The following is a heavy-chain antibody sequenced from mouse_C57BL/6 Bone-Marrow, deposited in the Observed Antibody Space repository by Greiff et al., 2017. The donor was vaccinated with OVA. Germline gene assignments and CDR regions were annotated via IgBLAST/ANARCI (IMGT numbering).Heavy chain of an antibody. CDR2: IHPNSGST. CDR1: GYTFTSYW. D-gene: IGHD4-1*01. J-gene: IGHJ1*03. CDR3: ARQGTGTMWYFDV. V-gene: IGHV1-64*01. Sequence: QVQLQQPGAELVKPGASVKLSCKASGYTFTSYWMHWVKQRPGQGLEWIGMIHPNSGSTNYNEKFKSKATLTVDKSSSTASMQLSSLTSEDSAVYYCARQGTGTMWYFDVWGTGTTVTVSS.